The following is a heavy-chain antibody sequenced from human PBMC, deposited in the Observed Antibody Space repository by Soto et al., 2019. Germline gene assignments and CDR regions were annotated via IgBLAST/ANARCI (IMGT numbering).Heavy chain of an antibody. J-gene: IGHJ4*02. Sequence: QVELVESGGGVVQPGRSLRLSCAASGFTFSSYGMHWVRQAPGKALEWVAVVWYDGTNKNYADSVKGRFTISRDNSKNTLYLQMNSLRAEDTAVYYCVRGTSTSPDYWGQGTLVTVSS. CDR3: VRGTSTSPDY. CDR1: GFTFSSYG. D-gene: IGHD2-2*01. CDR2: VWYDGTNK. V-gene: IGHV3-33*01.